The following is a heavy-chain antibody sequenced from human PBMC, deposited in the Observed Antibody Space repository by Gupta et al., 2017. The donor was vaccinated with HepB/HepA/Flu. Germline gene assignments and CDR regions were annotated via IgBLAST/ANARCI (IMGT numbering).Heavy chain of an antibody. CDR1: TFPSTTLA. J-gene: IGHJ5*02. CDR3: AKEAGVIIFGGVNPDSWIDP. D-gene: IGHD3-10*01. CDR2: ISSDGSQT. V-gene: IGHV3-30*18. Sequence: QMQLVASGGGVLHHGTSLRLHCHPATFPSTTLAIPWVRQAPGKGLEWVAVISSDGSQTHDAASVKGRFSVSRDNSKNTLYLEINSLRTEDTAMYYCAKEAGVIIFGGVNPDSWIDPWGQGTLGTVSS.